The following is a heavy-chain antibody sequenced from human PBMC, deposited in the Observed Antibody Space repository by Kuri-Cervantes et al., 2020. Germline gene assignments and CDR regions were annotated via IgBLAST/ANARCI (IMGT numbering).Heavy chain of an antibody. V-gene: IGHV3-11*01. CDR3: AKRKGLDYSNYRYYYYYYGMDV. Sequence: GGSLRLSCAASGFTFSDYYMSWIRQAPGKGLEWVSYISSSGSTIYYADSVKCRFTISRDNAKISLYLQMNSLRAEDTAVYYCAKRKGLDYSNYRYYYYYYGMDVWGQGTTVTVSS. D-gene: IGHD4-11*01. J-gene: IGHJ6*02. CDR1: GFTFSDYY. CDR2: ISSSGSTI.